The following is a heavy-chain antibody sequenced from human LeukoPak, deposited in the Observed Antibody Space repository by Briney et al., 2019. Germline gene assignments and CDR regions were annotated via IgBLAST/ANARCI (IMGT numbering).Heavy chain of an antibody. V-gene: IGHV3-74*01. CDR1: GFTFSSYW. D-gene: IGHD2-15*01. Sequence: GGSLRLSCAASGFTFSSYWMHWVRHAPGKGLVWVSRINSDGSSTIYADSVKGRFTISRDNAKNTLYLQMNSLRAEDTAVYYCARELDCSGGSCYPTLYYYYYGMDVWGQGTTVTVSS. CDR2: INSDGSST. CDR3: ARELDCSGGSCYPTLYYYYYGMDV. J-gene: IGHJ6*02.